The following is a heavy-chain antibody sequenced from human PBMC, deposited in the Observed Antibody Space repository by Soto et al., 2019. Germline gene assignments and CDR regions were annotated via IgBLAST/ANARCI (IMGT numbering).Heavy chain of an antibody. Sequence: PSETLSLTCTVSGGSISGRDYYWSWIRQPAGKGLEWIGFIYYSGSTYYNPSLNSRVTISLDTYKSQFSLKVGSVTAADTAVYYCARYSNTALSGLDVWGQGTTVTVSS. J-gene: IGHJ6*02. CDR2: IYYSGST. D-gene: IGHD6-13*01. CDR1: GGSISGRDYY. CDR3: ARYSNTALSGLDV. V-gene: IGHV4-30-4*01.